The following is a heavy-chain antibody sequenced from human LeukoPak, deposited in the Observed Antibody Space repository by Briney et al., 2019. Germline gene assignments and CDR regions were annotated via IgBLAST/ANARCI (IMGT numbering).Heavy chain of an antibody. J-gene: IGHJ4*02. V-gene: IGHV1-69*13. Sequence: GASVKVSCKASGGNFNNYAISWLRQAPGQGLEWMGGIIPIFGTSNYAQKFQGRVTITADESTSTAYMELSSLRSEDTAVYFCARNLDIVIVPSAILGGAFDCWGQGTLVTVSS. CDR3: ARNLDIVIVPSAILGGAFDC. CDR2: IIPIFGTS. CDR1: GGNFNNYA. D-gene: IGHD2-2*03.